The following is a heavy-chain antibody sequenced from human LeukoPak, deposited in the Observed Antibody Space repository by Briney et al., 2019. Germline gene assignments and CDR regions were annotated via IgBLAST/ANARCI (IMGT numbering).Heavy chain of an antibody. V-gene: IGHV1-2*02. CDR2: INPNSGGT. D-gene: IGHD1-26*01. J-gene: IGHJ5*02. Sequence: ASVKVSCKASGYTFTGYYMHWVRQAPGRGLEWMGWINPNSGGTNYAQKLQGRVTMTTDTSTSTAYMELRSLRSDDTAVYYCARGVKLWELPNDNWFDPWGQGTLVTVSS. CDR1: GYTFTGYY. CDR3: ARGVKLWELPNDNWFDP.